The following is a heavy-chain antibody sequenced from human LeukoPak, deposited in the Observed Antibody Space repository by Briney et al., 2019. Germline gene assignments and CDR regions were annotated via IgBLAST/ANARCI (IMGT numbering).Heavy chain of an antibody. CDR3: TRWRYETSGYYPGNGMDV. J-gene: IGHJ6*02. V-gene: IGHV3-13*01. CDR2: ISFAGDT. D-gene: IGHD3-22*01. Sequence: GGSLRLSCAASGFTFSNYDMHWVRQATGKGLEWVSAISFAGDTYYAGSVKGRFTISRENGKNSLYLQMNSLRAEDTAVYHCTRWRYETSGYYPGNGMDVWGQGTTVIVSS. CDR1: GFTFSNYD.